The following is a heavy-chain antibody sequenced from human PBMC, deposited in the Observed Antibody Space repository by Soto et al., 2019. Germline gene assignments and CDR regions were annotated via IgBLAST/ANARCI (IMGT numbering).Heavy chain of an antibody. V-gene: IGHV3-73*01. CDR2: IRSKANSYAT. CDR3: TRPGIAAAECGMDV. CDR1: GFTFSGSA. Sequence: PGGSLRLSCAASGFTFSGSAMHWVRQASGKGLEWVGRIRSKANSYATAYAASVKGRLTISRDDSKNTAYLQMNSLKTEDTAVYYCTRPGIAAAECGMDVWGQGTTVTVSS. D-gene: IGHD6-13*01. J-gene: IGHJ6*02.